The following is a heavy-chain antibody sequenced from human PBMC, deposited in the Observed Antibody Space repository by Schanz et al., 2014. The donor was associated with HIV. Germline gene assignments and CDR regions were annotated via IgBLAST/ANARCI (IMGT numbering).Heavy chain of an antibody. J-gene: IGHJ4*02. D-gene: IGHD2-2*01. CDR2: IWSDGNNK. CDR1: GFPFNSYG. V-gene: IGHV3-33*08. CDR3: ARDGARTSHWGF. Sequence: VQLVESGGGVVQPGRSLKLSCVASGFPFNSYGMHWVRQAPGKGLEWVAVIWSDGNNKYYGDSVKGRFTISRDNSKNTLYLQMNSLGVEDTAVYFCARDGARTSHWGFWGQGTLVTVSS.